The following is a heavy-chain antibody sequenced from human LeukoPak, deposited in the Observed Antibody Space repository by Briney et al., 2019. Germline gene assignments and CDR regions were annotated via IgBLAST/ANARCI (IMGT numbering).Heavy chain of an antibody. V-gene: IGHV4-38-2*01. D-gene: IGHD4-11*01. CDR1: GHSISSGYY. Sequence: SETLSLTCSVSGHSISSGYYWGWIRQPPGKGREWIGTMYHRGSTYYNPSLKSRVTMSGDTSKTHFSLKLSSVIAATALVYYWARHRSDNSNPRYYLYYMDVWGKGTTATVSS. J-gene: IGHJ6*03. CDR3: ARHRSDNSNPRYYLYYMDV. CDR2: MYHRGST.